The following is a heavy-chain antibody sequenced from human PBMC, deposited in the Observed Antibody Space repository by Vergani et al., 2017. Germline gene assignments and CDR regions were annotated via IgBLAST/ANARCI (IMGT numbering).Heavy chain of an antibody. D-gene: IGHD6-13*01. CDR3: ARGFSSLYGSNRYFDY. CDR2: IIPIFGTA. V-gene: IGHV1-69*01. J-gene: IGHJ4*02. CDR1: GGTFSSYA. Sequence: QVQLVQSGAEVKKPGSSVKVSCKASGGTFSSYAISWVRQAPGQGREWMGGIIPIFGTANYAQKFQGRVTITADESTSTAYMELSSLRSEDTAVYYCARGFSSLYGSNRYFDYWGQGTLVTVSS.